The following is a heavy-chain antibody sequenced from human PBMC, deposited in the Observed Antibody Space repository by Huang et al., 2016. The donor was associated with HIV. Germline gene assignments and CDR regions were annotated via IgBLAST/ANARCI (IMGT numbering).Heavy chain of an antibody. D-gene: IGHD2-15*01. Sequence: QVHLVESGGGVVQPGGSLSLSCAASGFKLRGFGMHWVRQAPGKGRAWVAVISYDGRSQFYTDSVKGRFTIARDNSDNTLSLQMKGLRPDDTAVYYCAKESRWFSDFDHWGQGVLVSVSS. CDR2: ISYDGRSQ. CDR1: GFKLRGFG. CDR3: AKESRWFSDFDH. J-gene: IGHJ4*02. V-gene: IGHV3-30*18.